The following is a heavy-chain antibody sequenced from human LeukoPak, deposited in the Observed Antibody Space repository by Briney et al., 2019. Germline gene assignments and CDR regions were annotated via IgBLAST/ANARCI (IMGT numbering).Heavy chain of an antibody. D-gene: IGHD6-19*01. Sequence: SETLSLTCIVSGGSISSYYWSWIRQTAGKGLEWIGQIHTSGSTKYDPSLKSRVAMSVDTSKNQFSLELSSVTAADPAVYYCAGRAQTTGWSIDYLGQGALVTVSS. CDR1: GGSISSYY. CDR3: AGRAQTTGWSIDY. CDR2: IHTSGST. V-gene: IGHV4-4*07. J-gene: IGHJ4*02.